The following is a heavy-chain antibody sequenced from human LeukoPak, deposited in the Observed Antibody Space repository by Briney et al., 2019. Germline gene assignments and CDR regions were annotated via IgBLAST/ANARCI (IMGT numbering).Heavy chain of an antibody. CDR1: GYTFTSYD. CDR2: MNPNSGNT. D-gene: IGHD6-19*01. Sequence: ASVKVSCKASGYTFTSYDINWVRQATGQGLEWMGWMNPNSGNTGYAQKFQGRVIMTRNTSISTAYMELSSLRSEDTAVYYCARESWGWQWLVFSRNYYYYGMDVWGQGTTVTVSS. V-gene: IGHV1-8*01. J-gene: IGHJ6*02. CDR3: ARESWGWQWLVFSRNYYYYGMDV.